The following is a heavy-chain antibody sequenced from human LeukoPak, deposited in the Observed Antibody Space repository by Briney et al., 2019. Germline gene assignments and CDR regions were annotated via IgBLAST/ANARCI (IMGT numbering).Heavy chain of an antibody. V-gene: IGHV4-31*03. Sequence: PSETLSLTCTVSGGSISSGGYYWSWIRQHPGKGLEWIGYIYYSGSTYYNPSLKSRVTISVDTSKNQFSLKLSSVTAADTAVYYCARQGNYYDSSGYSDAFDIWGQGTMVTVSS. J-gene: IGHJ3*02. CDR1: GGSISSGGYY. CDR2: IYYSGST. CDR3: ARQGNYYDSSGYSDAFDI. D-gene: IGHD3-22*01.